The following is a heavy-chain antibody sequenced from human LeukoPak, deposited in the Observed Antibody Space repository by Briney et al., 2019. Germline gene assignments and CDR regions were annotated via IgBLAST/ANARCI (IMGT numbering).Heavy chain of an antibody. V-gene: IGHV3-23*01. J-gene: IGHJ4*02. Sequence: PGGSLRLSCAASGFTFSNYAMNWVRQAPGKGLEWVSAISGSGDKTYYADSVKGRFTISRDNSKNTLYLQMNSLRAEGTAVYYCAKARGYSNTWYIDYWGQGTLVTVSS. CDR2: ISGSGDKT. D-gene: IGHD6-13*01. CDR3: AKARGYSNTWYIDY. CDR1: GFTFSNYA.